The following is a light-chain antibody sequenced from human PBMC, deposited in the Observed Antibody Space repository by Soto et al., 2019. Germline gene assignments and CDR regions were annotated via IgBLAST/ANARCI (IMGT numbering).Light chain of an antibody. CDR2: GAS. CDR3: QQYNNWPPLT. CDR1: QNVRSN. J-gene: IGKJ4*01. V-gene: IGKV3-15*01. Sequence: EIVMTQSPATLSVSPGERATLSCRASQNVRSNLAWYQEKPGQAPRLLIYGASTRATDIPARFSGSGSGTEFTLTISSLQSEDFAVYYCQQYNNWPPLTFGGGTKVDIK.